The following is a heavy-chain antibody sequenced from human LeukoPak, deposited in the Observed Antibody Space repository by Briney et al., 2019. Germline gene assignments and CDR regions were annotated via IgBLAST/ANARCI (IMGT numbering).Heavy chain of an antibody. CDR1: GGSISSHY. D-gene: IGHD2-2*01. V-gene: IGHV4-59*11. CDR3: AREAAMPRGFDY. CDR2: IYYSGST. J-gene: IGHJ4*02. Sequence: SETLSLTCTVSGGSISSHYWSWLRQPPGKGLEWIGYIYYSGSTNYNPSLKSRVTISVDTSKNQFSLKLSSVTAADTAVYYCAREAAMPRGFDYWGQGTLVTVSS.